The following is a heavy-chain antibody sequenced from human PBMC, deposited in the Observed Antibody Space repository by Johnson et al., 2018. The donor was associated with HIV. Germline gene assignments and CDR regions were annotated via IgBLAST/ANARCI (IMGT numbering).Heavy chain of an antibody. CDR1: GFTFSSYA. CDR3: AREGRRDAFDI. J-gene: IGHJ3*02. V-gene: IGHV3-30-3*01. Sequence: QVQLVESGGGVVQPGRSLRLSCAASGFTFSSYAMHWVRQAPGKGLEWVAVISYDGSNKYYADSVKGRFTISRDNSKNTLYRQMNSLRAEDTAVYYCAREGRRDAFDILGQGTMVTVSS. CDR2: ISYDGSNK.